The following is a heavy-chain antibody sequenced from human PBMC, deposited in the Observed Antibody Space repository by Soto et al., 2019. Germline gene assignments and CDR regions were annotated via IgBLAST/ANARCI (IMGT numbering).Heavy chain of an antibody. V-gene: IGHV1-18*01. CDR3: ARGLGSGSYYNQYNWFDP. D-gene: IGHD3-10*02. Sequence: ASVKVSCKASGYTFTSYGISWMRQAPGQGLEWMGWISAYNGNTNYAQKVQGRVTMTTDTSTSTAYMELRSLRSDDTAVYYCARGLGSGSYYNQYNWFDPWGQGTLVTVSS. CDR2: ISAYNGNT. CDR1: GYTFTSYG. J-gene: IGHJ5*02.